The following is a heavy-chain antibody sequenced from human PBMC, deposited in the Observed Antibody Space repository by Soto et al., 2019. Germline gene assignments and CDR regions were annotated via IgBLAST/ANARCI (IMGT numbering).Heavy chain of an antibody. CDR2: IYYSGST. J-gene: IGHJ6*02. D-gene: IGHD6-19*01. V-gene: IGHV4-59*01. CDR1: GGSISSYY. CDR3: ARGQGAGEGYYYYGMDV. Sequence: QVQLQESGPGLVKPSETLSLTCTVSGGSISSYYWSWIRQPPGKGLEWIGYIYYSGSTNYNPSLKSRVTISVDPSKTQFSLKRSSVTAADTAVYYCARGQGAGEGYYYYGMDVWGQGTTVTVSS.